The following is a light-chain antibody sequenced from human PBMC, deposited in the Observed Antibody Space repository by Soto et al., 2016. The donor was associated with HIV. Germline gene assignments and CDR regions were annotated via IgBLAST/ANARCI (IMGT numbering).Light chain of an antibody. V-gene: IGKV1-27*01. CDR2: AAS. CDR3: QKYNSAPLT. J-gene: IGKJ4*01. CDR1: QGISNY. Sequence: DIQLTQSPSLLSASVGDRVTITCRASQGISNYLAWYQQRPGMAPRLLIYAASSLQTGVPSRFSGSGSGTHFTLTISSLQPEDVATYYYQKYNSAPLTFGGGTKGGDQT.